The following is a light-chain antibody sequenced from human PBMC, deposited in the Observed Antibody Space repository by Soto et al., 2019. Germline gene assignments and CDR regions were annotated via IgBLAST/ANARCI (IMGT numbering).Light chain of an antibody. CDR1: QSISSW. Sequence: DIQMTQSPSTLSASVGDRVTITCRASQSISSWLAWYQQKPGKAPKLLIYDASSLESGVPSRFSSSGSGTEFTLTISSLQPDDFATYYCQHPGTFGQGTKVEIK. J-gene: IGKJ1*01. CDR3: QHPGT. CDR2: DAS. V-gene: IGKV1-5*01.